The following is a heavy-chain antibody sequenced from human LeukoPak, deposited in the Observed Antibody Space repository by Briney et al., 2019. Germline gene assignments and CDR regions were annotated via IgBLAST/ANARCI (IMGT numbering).Heavy chain of an antibody. D-gene: IGHD3-10*01. CDR1: GYTLTELS. CDR2: FDPEDGET. V-gene: IGHV1-24*01. Sequence: ASVKVSCKVSGYTLTELSMHWVRQAPGKGLEWMGGFDPEDGETIYAQKLQGRVTMTTDTSTSTAYMELRSLRSDDTAVYYCARDEQRITMVRGVSWFDPWGQGTLVTVSS. J-gene: IGHJ5*02. CDR3: ARDEQRITMVRGVSWFDP.